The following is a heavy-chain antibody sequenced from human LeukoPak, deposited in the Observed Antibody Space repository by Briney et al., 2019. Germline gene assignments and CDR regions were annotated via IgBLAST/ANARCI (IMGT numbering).Heavy chain of an antibody. V-gene: IGHV4-30-4*01. Sequence: SETLSLTCTVSGGSISSGDYYWSWIRQPPGKGLEWIGYIYYSGSTNYNPSLKSRVTISVDTSKNQFSLKLSSVTAADTAVYYCARAGDGGYGMDVWGQGTTVTVSS. D-gene: IGHD3-10*01. CDR3: ARAGDGGYGMDV. CDR2: IYYSGST. J-gene: IGHJ6*02. CDR1: GGSISSGDYY.